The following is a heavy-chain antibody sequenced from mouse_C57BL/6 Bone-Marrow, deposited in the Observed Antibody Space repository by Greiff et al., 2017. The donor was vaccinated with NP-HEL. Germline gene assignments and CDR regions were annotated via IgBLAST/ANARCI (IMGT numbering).Heavy chain of an antibody. J-gene: IGHJ4*01. CDR1: GYTFTSYW. D-gene: IGHD2-5*01. CDR3: ARYVYYSNRGYAMDY. CDR2: IDPSDSYT. Sequence: VQLQQPGAELVMPGASVKLSCKASGYTFTSYWMHWVKQRPGQGLEWIGEIDPSDSYTNYNQKFKGKSTLTVDKSSSTAYMQLSSLTSEDSAVYYCARYVYYSNRGYAMDYWGQGTSVTVSS. V-gene: IGHV1-69*01.